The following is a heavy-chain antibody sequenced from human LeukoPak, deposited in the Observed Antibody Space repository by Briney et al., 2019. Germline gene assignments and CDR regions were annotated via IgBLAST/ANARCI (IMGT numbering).Heavy chain of an antibody. D-gene: IGHD3-22*01. CDR2: IYYRGST. J-gene: IGHJ4*02. V-gene: IGHV4-59*08. CDR3: ARGLYDSSGYYHDY. CDR1: GASISSYY. Sequence: PSETLSLTCTVSGASISSYYWSWIRQPPGKGLEWIGYIYYRGSTNYTPSLKSRVTISVDTSKNQFSLKLTSVTAADTAMYYCARGLYDSSGYYHDYWGRGTLVTVSS.